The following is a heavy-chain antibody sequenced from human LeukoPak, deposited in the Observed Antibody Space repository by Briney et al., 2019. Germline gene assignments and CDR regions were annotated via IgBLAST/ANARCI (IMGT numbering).Heavy chain of an antibody. CDR1: GDSFSSVTDY. J-gene: IGHJ3*02. Sequence: PSETLSLTCSVSGDSFSSVTDYWAWIRQPPGKGLEWIASGDYSGGTYYKPSLESRVAISVDRSKNQFSLKLSSVTAADTAVYYCARESGEGAFDIWGQGTMVTVSS. D-gene: IGHD4-17*01. CDR3: ARESGEGAFDI. V-gene: IGHV4-39*07. CDR2: GDYSGGT.